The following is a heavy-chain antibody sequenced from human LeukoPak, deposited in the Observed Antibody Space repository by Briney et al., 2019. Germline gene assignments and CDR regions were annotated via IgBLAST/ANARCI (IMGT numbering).Heavy chain of an antibody. Sequence: GASVKVSCKASGLPFTTYGITWVRQAPGQGLEWMGWISNYNGNTNYAQKLQGRVTMTTDTSTSTAYMEMRSLRSDDTAVYYCAGDTYYYGSGSYSGYWGQGTLVTVSP. CDR1: GLPFTTYG. CDR3: AGDTYYYGSGSYSGY. D-gene: IGHD3-10*01. CDR2: ISNYNGNT. V-gene: IGHV1-18*01. J-gene: IGHJ4*02.